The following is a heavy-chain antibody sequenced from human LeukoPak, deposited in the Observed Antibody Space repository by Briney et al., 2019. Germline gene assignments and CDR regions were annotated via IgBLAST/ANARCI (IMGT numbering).Heavy chain of an antibody. CDR1: GYSFTTYW. Sequence: GESLKISCQGSGYSFTTYWIGWVRQMPEKGLEWMGFIYPADSDTRYSPSFQGQVTISADKSINTAYLQWNSLKASDTAIYYCARQSGTYWGLDYWGQGTLVTISS. CDR3: ARQSGTYWGLDY. CDR2: IYPADSDT. V-gene: IGHV5-51*01. D-gene: IGHD1-26*01. J-gene: IGHJ4*02.